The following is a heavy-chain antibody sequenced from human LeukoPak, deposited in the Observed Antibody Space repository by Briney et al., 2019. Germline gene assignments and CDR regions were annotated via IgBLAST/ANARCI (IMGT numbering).Heavy chain of an antibody. CDR3: ARPGWVGSTGAFHI. D-gene: IGHD1-26*01. CDR1: GDSISSYY. Sequence: SXXLSLTCTVSGDSISSYYWSWIRQPPGTGLEWIGYIHYSGNTNYNPSLKSRVSISVDTSNNQFSLKLSSVTAADTAVYYCARPGWVGSTGAFHIWGQGTLVTVSS. V-gene: IGHV4-59*01. CDR2: IHYSGNT. J-gene: IGHJ3*02.